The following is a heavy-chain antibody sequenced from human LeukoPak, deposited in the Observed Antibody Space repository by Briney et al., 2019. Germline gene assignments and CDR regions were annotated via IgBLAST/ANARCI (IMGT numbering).Heavy chain of an antibody. CDR2: INSDGSST. J-gene: IGHJ4*02. CDR3: GKDVKFNRLNYFDY. V-gene: IGHV3-74*01. CDR1: GFTFSSYW. Sequence: GGSLRLSCAASGFTFSSYWMHWVRQAPGKGLVWVSRINSDGSSTSYADSVKGRFTISRDNAKNTLYLQMKSLRAEDTALYYCGKDVKFNRLNYFDYWGQGTLVTVSS. D-gene: IGHD6-25*01.